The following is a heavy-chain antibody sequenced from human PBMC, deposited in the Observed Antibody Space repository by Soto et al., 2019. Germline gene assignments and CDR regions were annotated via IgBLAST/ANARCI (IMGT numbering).Heavy chain of an antibody. CDR3: ARDGPAGGTSRALSDY. D-gene: IGHD2-2*01. J-gene: IGHJ4*02. Sequence: QVQLVESGGGVVQPGRSLRLSCATSGFTFGGYGMHWVRQAPGKGLEWVAVILYDGSNKYYADSVKGRFTVSRDNSENTLFLQMNSLRAEDTAVYYCARDGPAGGTSRALSDYWGQGTLVTVSS. V-gene: IGHV3-33*05. CDR2: ILYDGSNK. CDR1: GFTFGGYG.